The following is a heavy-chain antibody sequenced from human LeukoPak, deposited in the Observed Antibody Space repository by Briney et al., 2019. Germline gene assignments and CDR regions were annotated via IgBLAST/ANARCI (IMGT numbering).Heavy chain of an antibody. V-gene: IGHV3-23*01. D-gene: IGHD3-10*01. J-gene: IGHJ4*02. CDR1: GFTFSSYA. CDR2: ISGSGGST. Sequence: GSLRLPCAASGFTFSSYAMSWVRQAPGKGLEWVSAISGSGGSTYYADSVKGRFTISRDNSKNTLYLQMNSLRAEDTAVYYCAKNDILLWFGESYFDYWGQGTLVTVSS. CDR3: AKNDILLWFGESYFDY.